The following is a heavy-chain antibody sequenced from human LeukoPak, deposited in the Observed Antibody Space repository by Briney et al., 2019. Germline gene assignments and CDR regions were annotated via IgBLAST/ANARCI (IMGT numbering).Heavy chain of an antibody. J-gene: IGHJ6*02. D-gene: IGHD4-23*01. V-gene: IGHV4-34*01. CDR3: ARPRWYPYGMDV. CDR2: INHSGST. CDR1: GGSFSGYY. Sequence: SETLSLTCAVYGGSFSGYYWSLIRQPPGKGLEWIGEINHSGSTNYNPSLKSRVTISVDTSKNQFSLKLSSVTAADTAVYYCARPRWYPYGMDVWGQGTTVTVSS.